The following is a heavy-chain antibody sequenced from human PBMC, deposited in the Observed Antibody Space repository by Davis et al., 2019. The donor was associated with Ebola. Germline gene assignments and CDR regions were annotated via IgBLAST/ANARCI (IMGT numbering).Heavy chain of an antibody. D-gene: IGHD2-21*02. CDR3: ASTIVVMTAPDY. CDR2: INPNSGGT. Sequence: AASVKVSCKASGYTFTNYGITWVRQAPGQGPEWMGRINPNSGGTNYAHKFQGRVTMTRDTSINTAYMELSGLRFDDTAVYYCASTIVVMTAPDYWGQGTLVTVSS. V-gene: IGHV1-2*06. J-gene: IGHJ4*02. CDR1: GYTFTNYG.